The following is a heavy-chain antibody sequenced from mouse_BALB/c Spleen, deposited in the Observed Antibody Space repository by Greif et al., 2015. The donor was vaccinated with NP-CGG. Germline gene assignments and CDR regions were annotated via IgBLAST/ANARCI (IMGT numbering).Heavy chain of an antibody. CDR3: ARPLYDGYYVWFAY. Sequence: EVQGVESGGGLVQPGGSLKLSCAASGFDFSRYWMSWVRQAPGKGLEWIGEINPDSSTINYTPSLKDKFIISRDNAKNTLYLQMSKVRSEDTALYYCARPLYDGYYVWFAYWGQGTLVTVSA. CDR2: INPDSSTI. CDR1: GFDFSRYW. D-gene: IGHD2-3*01. V-gene: IGHV4-1*02. J-gene: IGHJ3*01.